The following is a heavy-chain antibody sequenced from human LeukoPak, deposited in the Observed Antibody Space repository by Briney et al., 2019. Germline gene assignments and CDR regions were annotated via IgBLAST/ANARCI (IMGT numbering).Heavy chain of an antibody. CDR3: ASRNGVVPAATEYSFDY. J-gene: IGHJ4*02. Sequence: PGGSLRLSCAASGFTFSSYGMSWVRQAPGKGLEWVANIKQDGSEKYYVDSVKGRFTISRDNAKDSLYLQMNGLRAEDTAVYYCASRNGVVPAATEYSFDYWGQGTLVTVSS. CDR1: GFTFSSYG. CDR2: IKQDGSEK. D-gene: IGHD2-2*01. V-gene: IGHV3-7*01.